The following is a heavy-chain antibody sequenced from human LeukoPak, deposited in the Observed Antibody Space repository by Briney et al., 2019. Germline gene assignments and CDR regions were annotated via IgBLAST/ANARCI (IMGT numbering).Heavy chain of an antibody. J-gene: IGHJ4*02. V-gene: IGHV4-31*03. Sequence: PSQTLSLTCTVSGGSLSSRGYYWPWPRQPPGKALVWTGYINYIGSTYYNPSLKSRITISVDTSKNQFSLYLSSVTAADTAVYYCARTVSSASLFCDYWGQGTLVTVSS. CDR1: GGSLSSRGYY. CDR2: INYIGST. CDR3: ARTVSSASLFCDY. D-gene: IGHD6-25*01.